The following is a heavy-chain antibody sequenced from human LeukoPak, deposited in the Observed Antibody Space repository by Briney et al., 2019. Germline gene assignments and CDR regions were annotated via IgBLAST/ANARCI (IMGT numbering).Heavy chain of an antibody. CDR3: ARARADYDILTATPYYFDY. CDR2: ISSSSSYI. D-gene: IGHD3-9*01. Sequence: PGGSLRLSCAASGFTFSSYSMNWVRQAPGKGLEWVSSISSSSSYIYYADSVRGRFTISRDNAKNSLYLQMNSLRAEDTAVYYCARARADYDILTATPYYFDYWGQGTLVTVSS. V-gene: IGHV3-21*01. J-gene: IGHJ4*02. CDR1: GFTFSSYS.